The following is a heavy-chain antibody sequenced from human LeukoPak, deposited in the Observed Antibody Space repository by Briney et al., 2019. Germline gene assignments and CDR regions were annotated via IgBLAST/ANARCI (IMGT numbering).Heavy chain of an antibody. V-gene: IGHV4-59*01. CDR2: IYSSGST. Sequence: SETLSLTCTVSGASISGYYWSWIRQPPGKGLEWIGYIYSSGSTNYNPSLQSRVTISIDTSKSQFSLDLTSVTAADTAVYYCAREGNCSGGSCYFSEFDYWGQGTLVTVSS. CDR3: AREGNCSGGSCYFSEFDY. J-gene: IGHJ4*02. CDR1: GASISGYY. D-gene: IGHD2-15*01.